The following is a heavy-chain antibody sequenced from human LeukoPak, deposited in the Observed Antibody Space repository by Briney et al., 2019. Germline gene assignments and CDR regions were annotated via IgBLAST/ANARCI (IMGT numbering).Heavy chain of an antibody. D-gene: IGHD2-2*03. CDR3: AKDVGYCSSTSCRDYYYYYGMDV. CDR1: GFTFSSYG. CDR2: ISYDGSNK. V-gene: IGHV3-30*18. J-gene: IGHJ6*02. Sequence: QPGRSLRLSCAASGFTFSSYGMHWVRQAPGKGLEWVAVISYDGSNKYYADSVKGRFTISRDNSKNTLYLQMNSLRAEDTAVYYCAKDVGYCSSTSCRDYYYYYGMDVWGQGTTVTVSS.